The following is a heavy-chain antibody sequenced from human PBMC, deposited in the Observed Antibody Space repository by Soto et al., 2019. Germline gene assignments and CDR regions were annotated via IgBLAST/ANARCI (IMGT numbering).Heavy chain of an antibody. D-gene: IGHD3-22*01. Sequence: QVQLVQSGAEVKKPGSSVKVSCKASGGTFSSYAISWVRQAPGQGLEWMGEIIPIFGTANYAQKFQGRVTITAEESTSTAYMELGSLRSEDTAVDYCARDRGPSSGYYPYWFDPWGQGTLVTVSS. CDR2: IIPIFGTA. CDR1: GGTFSSYA. J-gene: IGHJ5*02. CDR3: ARDRGPSSGYYPYWFDP. V-gene: IGHV1-69*12.